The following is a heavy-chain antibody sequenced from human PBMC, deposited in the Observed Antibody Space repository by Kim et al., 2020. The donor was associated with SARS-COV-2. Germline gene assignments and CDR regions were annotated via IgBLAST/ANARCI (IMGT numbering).Heavy chain of an antibody. Sequence: GGSLRLSCEASGFIFSNHAMSWVRQSPGKGLAWVAAVSRFGNITFYADSVKGRFTISRDNSKNTVFLQMNSLRVEDTALYFCVRDKYRGGGYGSWGQGTL. CDR2: VSRFGNIT. J-gene: IGHJ5*02. CDR3: VRDKYRGGGYGS. D-gene: IGHD3-16*01. CDR1: GFIFSNHA. V-gene: IGHV3-23*01.